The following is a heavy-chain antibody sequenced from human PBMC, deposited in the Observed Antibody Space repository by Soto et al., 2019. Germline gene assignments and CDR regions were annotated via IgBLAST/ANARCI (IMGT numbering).Heavy chain of an antibody. CDR3: ARLAVNYYYYYMDV. CDR2: ISSSGSTI. D-gene: IGHD6-19*01. V-gene: IGHV3-11*01. Sequence: GGSLRLSCAASGFTFSDYYMSWIRQAPGKGLEWVSYISSSGSTIYYADSVKGRFTISRDNAKNSLYLQMNSLRAEDTAVYYCARLAVNYYYYYMDVWGKGTTVTVSS. J-gene: IGHJ6*03. CDR1: GFTFSDYY.